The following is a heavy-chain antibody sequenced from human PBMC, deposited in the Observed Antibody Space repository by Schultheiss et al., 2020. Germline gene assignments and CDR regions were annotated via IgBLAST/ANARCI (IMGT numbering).Heavy chain of an antibody. D-gene: IGHD3-10*02. V-gene: IGHV3-66*02. Sequence: GGSLRLSCAASGFTVSSSYMSWVRQAPGKGLEWVSVIYSGGNTYYADSVKGRFTISRDGSKNTLYLQMNSLRAEDTAVHYCAKDGRGVTTLFDYWGQGTLVTVSS. CDR2: IYSGGNT. CDR1: GFTVSSSY. J-gene: IGHJ4*02. CDR3: AKDGRGVTTLFDY.